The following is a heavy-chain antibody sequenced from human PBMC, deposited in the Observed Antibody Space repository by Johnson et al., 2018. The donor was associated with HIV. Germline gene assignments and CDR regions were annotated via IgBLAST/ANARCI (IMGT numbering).Heavy chain of an antibody. J-gene: IGHJ3*02. Sequence: QMQLVESGGGVVQPGRSLRLSCAASGFTFSTYALHWVRQAPGKGLEWVAVISYDGSNKYYADSVKGRFTISRDNSKNTLYLQMNSLRAEDTAVYYCARDRLMTVGGVIGRGAFDIWGQGTMVTVSS. V-gene: IGHV3-30-3*01. CDR3: ARDRLMTVGGVIGRGAFDI. D-gene: IGHD3-16*02. CDR2: ISYDGSNK. CDR1: GFTFSTYA.